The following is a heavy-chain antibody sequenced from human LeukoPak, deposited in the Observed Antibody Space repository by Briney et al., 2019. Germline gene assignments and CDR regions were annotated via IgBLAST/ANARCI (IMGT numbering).Heavy chain of an antibody. V-gene: IGHV3-21*01. Sequence: GGSLRLSCAASGFTFSTCSMKWVRQAPGKALEWVSSISGSSYHIYYADSVKGRFTISRDNANNLLYLQMNSLRAEDTAVYYCASGTIVGARGADNWGQGTLVTVSS. J-gene: IGHJ4*02. CDR3: ASGTIVGARGADN. D-gene: IGHD1-26*01. CDR2: ISGSSYHI. CDR1: GFTFSTCS.